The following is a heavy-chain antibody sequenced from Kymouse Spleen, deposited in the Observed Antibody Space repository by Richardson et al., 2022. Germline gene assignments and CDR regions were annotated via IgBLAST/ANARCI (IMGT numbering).Heavy chain of an antibody. D-gene: IGHD2-8*01. CDR1: GFTFSSYG. J-gene: IGHJ4*02,IGHJ5*02. V-gene: IGHV3-30*18. CDR3: AKEGDYCTNGVCYR. CDR2: ISYDGSNK. Sequence: QVQLVESGGGVVQPGRSLRLSCAASGFTFSSYGMHWVRQAPGKGLEWVAVISYDGSNKYYADSVKGRFTISRDNSKNTLYLQMNSLRAEDTAVYYCAKEGDYCTNGVCYRWGQGTLVTVSS.